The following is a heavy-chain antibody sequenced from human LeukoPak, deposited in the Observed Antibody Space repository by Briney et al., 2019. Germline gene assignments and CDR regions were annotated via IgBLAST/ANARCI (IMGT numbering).Heavy chain of an antibody. CDR3: ARAPAYYDFWSGYYEPYYFDY. J-gene: IGHJ4*02. D-gene: IGHD3-3*01. V-gene: IGHV3-21*01. CDR2: ISSSSSYI. CDR1: GFTFSSYN. Sequence: GGSLRLSCAASGFTFSSYNMNWVRQAPGKGLEWVSSISSSSSYIYYADSVKGRFTISRDNAKNSLYLQMNSLRAEDTAVYYCARAPAYYDFWSGYYEPYYFDYWGQGTLVTVSS.